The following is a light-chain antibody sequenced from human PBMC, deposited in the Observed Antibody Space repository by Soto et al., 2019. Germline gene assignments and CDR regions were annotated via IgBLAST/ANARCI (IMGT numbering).Light chain of an antibody. CDR3: QQLNSYPLT. CDR2: AAS. CDR1: QGLSSY. J-gene: IGKJ4*01. V-gene: IGKV1-9*01. Sequence: DIQLTQSPSFLSASVGDRVTITCRASQGLSSYLAWYQQKPGKAPKLLIYAASTLQSGVPSRFSGSGSGTEFTLTISSLQPEDFATYYCQQLNSYPLTFGGGTKVDIK.